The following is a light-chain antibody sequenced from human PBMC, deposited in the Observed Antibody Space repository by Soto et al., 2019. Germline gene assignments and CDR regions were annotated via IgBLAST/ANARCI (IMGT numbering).Light chain of an antibody. Sequence: VMTQSPLSLHVTLGQPASLSCRSNQSLVHSDGIAYFSWFQQRPGRSRRRLIYKVSNRDSGVPARFSGSGSGTDFALKISRVEAEEVGVYYCMQGTHWPITVGQGTRLEIK. CDR3: MQGTHWPIT. CDR1: QSLVHSDGIAY. J-gene: IGKJ5*01. CDR2: KVS. V-gene: IGKV2-30*02.